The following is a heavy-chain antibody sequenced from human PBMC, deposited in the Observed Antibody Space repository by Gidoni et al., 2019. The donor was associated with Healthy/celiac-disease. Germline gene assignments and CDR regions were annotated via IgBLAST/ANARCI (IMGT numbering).Heavy chain of an antibody. D-gene: IGHD4-17*01. Sequence: QLQLQESGPGLVKPWETLSLTCTVPGGPISSSSYYWGWIRQPPGKGLEWIGSIYYSGSTYYNPSLKSRVTISVDTSKNQFSLKLSSVTAADTAVYYCARHGLYGDYEEDWGQGTLVTVSS. CDR1: GGPISSSSYY. CDR3: ARHGLYGDYEED. J-gene: IGHJ4*02. V-gene: IGHV4-39*01. CDR2: IYYSGST.